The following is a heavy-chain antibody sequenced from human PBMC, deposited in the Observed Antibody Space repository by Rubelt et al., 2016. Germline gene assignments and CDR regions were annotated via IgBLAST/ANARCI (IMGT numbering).Heavy chain of an antibody. CDR1: GFTFSTYS. CDR2: ISSSSSYI. D-gene: IGHD5-12*01. V-gene: IGHV3-21*01. Sequence: LRLSCAASGFTFSTYSMNWVRQAPGKGLEWVSSISSSSSYIYYADSVKGRFTISRDNAKNSLFLQMNSLRVEDTAVYYCARSGLPWAFDYWGLGTLVTVSS. CDR3: ARSGLPWAFDY. J-gene: IGHJ4*02.